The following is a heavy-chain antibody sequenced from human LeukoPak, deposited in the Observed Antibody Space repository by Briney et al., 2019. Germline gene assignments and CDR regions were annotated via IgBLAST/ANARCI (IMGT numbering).Heavy chain of an antibody. CDR2: INSDGSGT. D-gene: IGHD2-2*01. CDR1: GFTFSSYW. CDR3: AKMRVDIVSGCSSTSCYSGHYYYGMDV. Sequence: GGSLRLSCAASGFTFSSYWMHWVRQAPGKGLVWVSRINSDGSGTSYADSVKGRFTISRDNAKNTLYLQMNSLRAEDTAVYYCAKMRVDIVSGCSSTSCYSGHYYYGMDVWGQGTTVTVSS. J-gene: IGHJ6*02. V-gene: IGHV3-74*01.